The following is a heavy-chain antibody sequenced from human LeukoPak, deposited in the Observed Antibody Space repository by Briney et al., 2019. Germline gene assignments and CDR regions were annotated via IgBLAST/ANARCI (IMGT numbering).Heavy chain of an antibody. CDR2: ITGSGGSS. CDR3: AKRGILTGYRYYFDY. V-gene: IGHV3-23*01. CDR1: GFTFSSTA. J-gene: IGHJ4*02. D-gene: IGHD3-9*01. Sequence: GGSLRLSCAASGFTFSSTAMSWVRQAPGKGLEWVSSITGSGGSSYCADSVKGRFTISRDNSKNTLYLQMNSLRAEDTAVYYCAKRGILTGYRYYFDYWGQGTLVTVSS.